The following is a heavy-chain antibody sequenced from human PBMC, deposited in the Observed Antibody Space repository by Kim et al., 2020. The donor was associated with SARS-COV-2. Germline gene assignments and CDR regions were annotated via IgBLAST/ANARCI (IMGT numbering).Heavy chain of an antibody. CDR2: IYHSGST. Sequence: SETLSLTCTVSGYSISSGYYWGWIRQPPGKGLEWIGSIYHSGSTYYNTSLKSRVTISVDTSKNQFSLKLSSVTAADTAVYYCARVGYYYGMDVWGQGTTVTVSS. CDR3: ARVGYYYGMDV. CDR1: GYSISSGYY. V-gene: IGHV4-38-2*02. J-gene: IGHJ6*02.